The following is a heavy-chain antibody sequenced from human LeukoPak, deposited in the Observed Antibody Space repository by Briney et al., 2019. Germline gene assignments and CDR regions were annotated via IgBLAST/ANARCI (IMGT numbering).Heavy chain of an antibody. V-gene: IGHV3-7*01. Sequence: GGSLRLSCAASGFTFTAYWMSWVRQAPGRGLEWVANIKHGESEKYYVDSVKGRFTISRDNAKNSLYLQMNSLRAEDTAVYYCARVSGPGYNYFDPWGQGTLVTVSS. CDR3: ARVSGPGYNYFDP. CDR1: GFTFTAYW. D-gene: IGHD1-20*01. CDR2: IKHGESEK. J-gene: IGHJ5*02.